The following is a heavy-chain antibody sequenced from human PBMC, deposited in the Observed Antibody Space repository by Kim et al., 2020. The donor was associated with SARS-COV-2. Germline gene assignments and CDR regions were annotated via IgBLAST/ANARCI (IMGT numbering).Heavy chain of an antibody. J-gene: IGHJ6*01. D-gene: IGHD5-12*01. V-gene: IGHV4-39*02. CDR1: GDSISSSSYY. Sequence: SETLSLTCTVSGDSISSSSYYWGWIRQPPGKGLEWIGSIYYSGSTYYNPSLKSRVTISVDTSKNQFSLKLSSVTAADTAVYYCAGEMATIRGYYYGMDV. CDR2: IYYSGST. CDR3: AGEMATIRGYYYGMDV.